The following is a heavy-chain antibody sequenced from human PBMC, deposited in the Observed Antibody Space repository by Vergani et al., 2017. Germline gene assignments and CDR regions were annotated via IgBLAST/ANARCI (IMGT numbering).Heavy chain of an antibody. Sequence: QMQLVQSGPEVKKPGTSVKVSCKASGFTFTSSAVQWVRQARGQRLEWIGWIVVGSGNTNYAQKFQERVTITRDMSTSTAYMELSSLRSEDTAVYYCAAGRYSGSYGWFDPWGQGTLVTGSS. CDR1: GFTFTSSA. J-gene: IGHJ5*02. V-gene: IGHV1-58*01. CDR2: IVVGSGNT. D-gene: IGHD1-26*01. CDR3: AAGRYSGSYGWFDP.